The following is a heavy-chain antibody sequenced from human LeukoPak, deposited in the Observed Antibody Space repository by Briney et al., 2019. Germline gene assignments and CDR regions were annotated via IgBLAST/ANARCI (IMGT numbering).Heavy chain of an antibody. CDR3: ARGRVGYCSSTSCYDFDY. Sequence: PGGSLRLSCAGSGFTFSSYAMSWIRQPPGKGLEWIGEINHSGSTNYNPSLKSRVTISVDTSKNQFSLKLSSVTAADTAVYYCARGRVGYCSSTSCYDFDYWGQGTLVTVSS. CDR2: INHSGST. V-gene: IGHV4-34*01. J-gene: IGHJ4*02. CDR1: GFTFSSYA. D-gene: IGHD2-2*03.